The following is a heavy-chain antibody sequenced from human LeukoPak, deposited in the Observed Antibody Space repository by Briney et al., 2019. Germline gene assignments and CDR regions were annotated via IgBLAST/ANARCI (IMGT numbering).Heavy chain of an antibody. J-gene: IGHJ4*02. CDR2: IRRRAYGGAA. Sequence: GGSLRLSCTTSGFAFADFAMSWVRQPAGKGLEWVGFIRRRAYGGAAEYAASVKGRFIISRDDSKGIAYLQMNSLKTEDTAVYYCSRNGLVDFDYWGQGSRVIVSP. V-gene: IGHV3-49*04. CDR3: SRNGLVDFDY. CDR1: GFAFADFA.